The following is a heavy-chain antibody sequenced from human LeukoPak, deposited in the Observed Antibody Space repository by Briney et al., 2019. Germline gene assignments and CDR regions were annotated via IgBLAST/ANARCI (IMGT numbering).Heavy chain of an antibody. Sequence: ASVKVSCKASGYTFASYDINWVRQATGQGLEWMGWMNPNSGNTGYAQKFQGRVTMTRNTSISTAYMELSSLRSEDTAVYYCARGPRYGSGSYSRWFDPWGQGTLVTVSS. CDR3: ARGPRYGSGSYSRWFDP. D-gene: IGHD3-10*01. J-gene: IGHJ5*02. CDR1: GYTFASYD. V-gene: IGHV1-8*01. CDR2: MNPNSGNT.